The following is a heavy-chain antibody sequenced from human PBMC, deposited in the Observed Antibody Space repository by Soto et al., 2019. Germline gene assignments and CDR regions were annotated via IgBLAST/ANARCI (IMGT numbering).Heavy chain of an antibody. CDR3: ARSIVVVPAAMRN. V-gene: IGHV3-23*01. D-gene: IGHD2-2*01. CDR1: GFTFSSYA. CDR2: ISGSGGST. J-gene: IGHJ4*02. Sequence: GGSLRLSCAASGFTFSSYAMSWVRQAPGKGLEWVSAISGSGGSTYYADSVKGRFTISRDNSKNTLYLQMNSLRAEDTAVYYCARSIVVVPAAMRNWGQGTLVTVSS.